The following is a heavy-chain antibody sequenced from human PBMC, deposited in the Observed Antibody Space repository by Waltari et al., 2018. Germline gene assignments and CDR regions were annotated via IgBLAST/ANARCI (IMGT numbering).Heavy chain of an antibody. J-gene: IGHJ3*01. CDR2: FYHSGNT. Sequence: QVQLQESGPGLVKPSGTLSLICSVSGGSINSSEWGTWVRQPPGKGLEWSGEFYHSGNTHYNPSLKSRVTISVDKSKNQFSLKLTSVTAADTAVYYCVRRGEGSMVYNDAFDFWGLGTKVTVSS. V-gene: IGHV4-4*02. CDR3: VRRGEGSMVYNDAFDF. CDR1: GGSINSSEW. D-gene: IGHD3-10*01.